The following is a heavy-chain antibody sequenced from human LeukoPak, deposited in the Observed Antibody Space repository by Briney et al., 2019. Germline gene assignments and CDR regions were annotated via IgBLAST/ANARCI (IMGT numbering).Heavy chain of an antibody. D-gene: IGHD3-10*01. V-gene: IGHV1-18*01. CDR2: ISAYNGNT. Sequence: ASVTVSCKASGYTFTSYGISWVRQAPGQGLEWMGWISAYNGNTNYAQKLQGRVTLTTHTSTSTAYMELRSLRSDDTAVYYCAYGSGSYYYFDYWGQGTLVTVSS. CDR1: GYTFTSYG. CDR3: AYGSGSYYYFDY. J-gene: IGHJ4*02.